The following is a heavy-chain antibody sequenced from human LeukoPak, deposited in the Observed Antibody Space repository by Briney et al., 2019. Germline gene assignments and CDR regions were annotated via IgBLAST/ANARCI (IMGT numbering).Heavy chain of an antibody. CDR1: GGSISGYY. CDR3: ARDSGWLRFDY. CDR2: IYTSGST. V-gene: IGHV4-4*07. Sequence: SETLSLTCTVSGGSISGYYWSWIRQPAGKGLEWIGRIYTSGSTNYNPSLKSRVTMSLDTPKNQFSLKLSSVTAADTAVYYCARDSGWLRFDYWGQGTLVTVSS. J-gene: IGHJ4*02. D-gene: IGHD3-10*01.